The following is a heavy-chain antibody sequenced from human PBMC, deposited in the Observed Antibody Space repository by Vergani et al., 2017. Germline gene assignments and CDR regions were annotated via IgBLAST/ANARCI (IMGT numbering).Heavy chain of an antibody. Sequence: QVQLVQSGAELKKPGASVSVSCKGSSHTFQTYGISWVRQAPGKGLEWMAWIRPYTGHTIYAQKFQDRVTMTADTSTNTAYMELRSLRSDDTAVYFCAGGPYYYYYMDVWGKGTTVTVSS. CDR3: AGGPYYYYYMDV. CDR2: IRPYTGHT. D-gene: IGHD3-10*01. J-gene: IGHJ6*03. V-gene: IGHV1-18*01. CDR1: SHTFQTYG.